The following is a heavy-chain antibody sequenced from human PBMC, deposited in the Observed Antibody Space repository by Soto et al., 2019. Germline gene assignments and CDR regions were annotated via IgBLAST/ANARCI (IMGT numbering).Heavy chain of an antibody. CDR2: ISSSSSYI. V-gene: IGHV3-21*01. Sequence: GGSLRLSCAASGFTFSSYSMDWVRQAPGKGLEWVSSISSSSSYIYYADSVKGRFTISRDNAKNSLYLQMNSLRAEDTAVYYCARESAARPIAYYYYYYGMDVWGQGTTVTVSS. J-gene: IGHJ6*02. D-gene: IGHD6-6*01. CDR1: GFTFSSYS. CDR3: ARESAARPIAYYYYYYGMDV.